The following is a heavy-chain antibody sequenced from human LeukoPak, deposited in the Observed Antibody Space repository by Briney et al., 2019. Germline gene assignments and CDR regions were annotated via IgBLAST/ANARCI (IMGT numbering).Heavy chain of an antibody. CDR3: ARSYDDYPFDY. Sequence: SETLSLTCTVSGDSVRSYYWNWIRQPPGKGLEWIGQIYYSGGTNYNPSLQSRVIISVDASKNQFSLQLTSVTAADTAVYYCARSYDDYPFDYWGQGALVTVSS. D-gene: IGHD4-17*01. J-gene: IGHJ4*02. CDR1: GDSVRSYY. V-gene: IGHV4-59*02. CDR2: IYYSGGT.